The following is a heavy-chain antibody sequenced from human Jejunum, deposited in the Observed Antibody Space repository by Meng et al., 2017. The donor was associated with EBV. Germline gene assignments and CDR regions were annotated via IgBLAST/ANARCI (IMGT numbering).Heavy chain of an antibody. CDR2: INNDGSTT. V-gene: IGHV3-74*03. Sequence: EVQLVESGGGLVQPGGSLRLSCAAYGFTFSTYWMHWVRQTPGKGLEWVSRINNDGSTTQYADSVRGRFTISRDNAKSTLYLQMNSLTAEDTAVYYCARNYRDYWGQGTLVTVSS. J-gene: IGHJ4*02. CDR3: ARNYRDY. D-gene: IGHD4-11*01. CDR1: GFTFSTYW.